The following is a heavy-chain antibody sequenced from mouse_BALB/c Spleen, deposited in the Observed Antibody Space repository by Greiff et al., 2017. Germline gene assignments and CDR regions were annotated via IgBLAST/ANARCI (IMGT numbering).Heavy chain of an antibody. CDR1: GFTFSSYG. V-gene: IGHV5-6*01. Sequence: EVKVVESGGDLVKPGGSLKLSCAASGFTFSSYGMSWVRQTPDKRLEWVATISSGGSYTYYPDSVKGRFTISRDNAKNTLYLQMSSLKSEDTAMYYCARQNYGSLYAMDYWGQGTSVTVSS. J-gene: IGHJ4*01. D-gene: IGHD1-1*01. CDR3: ARQNYGSLYAMDY. CDR2: ISSGGSYT.